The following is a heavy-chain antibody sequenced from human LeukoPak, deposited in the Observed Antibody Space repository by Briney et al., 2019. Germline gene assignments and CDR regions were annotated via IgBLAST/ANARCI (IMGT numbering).Heavy chain of an antibody. CDR1: GYRFTSYW. J-gene: IGHJ4*02. Sequence: GESLKISCKGSGYRFTSYWIGWVRQMPGKGLEWMGIIYPVDSDTRYSPSFQGQVTISADKSISTAYLQWSSLKASDTAMYCCARTRGYSGYDFTNFDYWGQGTLITVSS. V-gene: IGHV5-51*01. CDR2: IYPVDSDT. CDR3: ARTRGYSGYDFTNFDY. D-gene: IGHD5-12*01.